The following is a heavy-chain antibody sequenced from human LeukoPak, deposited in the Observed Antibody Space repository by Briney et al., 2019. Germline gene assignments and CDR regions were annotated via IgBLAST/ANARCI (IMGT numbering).Heavy chain of an antibody. D-gene: IGHD3-22*01. V-gene: IGHV1-18*01. CDR1: GYTFTSYG. J-gene: IGHJ4*02. CDR2: IKTHNANT. CDR3: ARDPYPYYYDSSGQKSYYFDY. Sequence: ASVKVSCKPSGYTFTSYGINWVRPAPGQGLEWMGWIKTHNANTNYAQKLQGRVIMTTDTSTSTAYMELRSLRSDGTAVYYCARDPYPYYYDSSGQKSYYFDYWGQGTLVTVSS.